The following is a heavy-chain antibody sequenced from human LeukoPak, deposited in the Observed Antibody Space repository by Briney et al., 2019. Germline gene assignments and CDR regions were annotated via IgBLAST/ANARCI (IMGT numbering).Heavy chain of an antibody. V-gene: IGHV3-48*03. CDR2: ISGSGSSL. J-gene: IGHJ4*02. CDR1: GCTFSAYE. CDR3: VRDGRGYCGSTSCRPFDS. Sequence: GGSLRLSCAASGCTFSAYEMNWVRQAPGKGLEPVSYISGSGSSLSYADSVRGRFTISRDNAKNSLFLQMNSLRVEDTAIYYCVRDGRGYCGSTSCRPFDSWGRGTLVTVSS. D-gene: IGHD2-2*01.